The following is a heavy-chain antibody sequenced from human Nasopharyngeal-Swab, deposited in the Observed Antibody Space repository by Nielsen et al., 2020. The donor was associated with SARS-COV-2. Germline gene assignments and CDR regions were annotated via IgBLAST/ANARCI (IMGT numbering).Heavy chain of an antibody. V-gene: IGHV3-7*01. Sequence: GESLKISCAASGFTFSSYWMSWVRQAPGKGLEWVANIKQDGSEKYYVDSVKGRFTISRDNAKNSLYLQMNSLRAEDTAVYYCARDPGFGYYYDSSGCYDYWGQGTLVTVSS. D-gene: IGHD3-22*01. CDR2: IKQDGSEK. CDR3: ARDPGFGYYYDSSGCYDY. CDR1: GFTFSSYW. J-gene: IGHJ4*02.